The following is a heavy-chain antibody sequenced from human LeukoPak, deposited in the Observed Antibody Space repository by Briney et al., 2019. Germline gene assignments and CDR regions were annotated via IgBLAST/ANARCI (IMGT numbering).Heavy chain of an antibody. J-gene: IGHJ4*02. CDR2: ISSSGGTM. CDR1: GFTFSDYY. Sequence: PGGSLRLSCAASGFTFSDYYMSWIRQAPGKGLEWVSYISSSGGTMYYADSVKGRFTISRDNAKNSLYLQMNSLRAEDTAVYYCARSRAKIQLWSYFDYWGQGTLVTVSS. V-gene: IGHV3-11*01. CDR3: ARSRAKIQLWSYFDY. D-gene: IGHD5-18*01.